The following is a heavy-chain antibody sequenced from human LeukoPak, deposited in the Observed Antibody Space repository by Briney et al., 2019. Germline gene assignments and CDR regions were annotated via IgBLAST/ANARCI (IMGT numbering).Heavy chain of an antibody. CDR1: GFPFSSYA. V-gene: IGHV3-23*01. Sequence: PGGSLRHSCAPSGFPFSSYAMSWVRQAPGKGLEGVSAISGSGCSTYYADSVKGRFTISRDNSKNTLYLQMHSLRAEDTAVYYCAKEARDGYKKDYFDYWGQGTLVTVST. CDR2: ISGSGCST. CDR3: AKEARDGYKKDYFDY. J-gene: IGHJ4*02. D-gene: IGHD5-24*01.